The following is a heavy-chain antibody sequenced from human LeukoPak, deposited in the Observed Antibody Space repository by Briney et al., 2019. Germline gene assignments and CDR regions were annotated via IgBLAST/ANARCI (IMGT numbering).Heavy chain of an antibody. CDR3: TRDQDGGPDMVPDY. CDR2: IRSKAYGGTT. V-gene: IGHV3-49*04. CDR1: VFTFGDYA. D-gene: IGHD3-10*01. J-gene: IGHJ4*02. Sequence: PGRALRHSCTDSVFTFGDYAMSSVRPAPGKGREWVGFIRSKAYGGTTEYAACVKGRFTISRDDSKGIAYMQMNSLKTEDTAVYSCTRDQDGGPDMVPDYWGQGTLVTVSS.